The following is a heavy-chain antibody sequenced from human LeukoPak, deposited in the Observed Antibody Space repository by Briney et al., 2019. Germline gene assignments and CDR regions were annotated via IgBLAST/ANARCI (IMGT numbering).Heavy chain of an antibody. Sequence: SEALSLTCTVSGGSISSYYWSWIRQPPGKGLEWIGYIYSSGSTNYNPSLKSRVTMSVDTSKNQFSLKVSSVTAADTAVYYCARVFDSGSQAYFYYMDVWGKGTTVTIFS. CDR3: ARVFDSGSQAYFYYMDV. V-gene: IGHV4-59*01. J-gene: IGHJ6*03. CDR1: GGSISSYY. D-gene: IGHD3-10*01. CDR2: IYSSGST.